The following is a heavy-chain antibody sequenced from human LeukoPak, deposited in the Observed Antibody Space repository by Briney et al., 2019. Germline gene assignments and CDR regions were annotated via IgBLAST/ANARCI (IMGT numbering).Heavy chain of an antibody. V-gene: IGHV4-38-2*02. CDR2: IYHSGST. CDR3: ARDPSVTIFGVVTYFDY. CDR1: GYSISSGYY. D-gene: IGHD3-3*01. Sequence: SETLSLTCAVSGYSISSGYYWGWIRQPPGKGLEWIGSIYHSGSTYYNPSLKSRVTISVDMSKNQFSLKLSSVTAADTAVYYCARDPSVTIFGVVTYFDYWGQGTLVTVSS. J-gene: IGHJ4*02.